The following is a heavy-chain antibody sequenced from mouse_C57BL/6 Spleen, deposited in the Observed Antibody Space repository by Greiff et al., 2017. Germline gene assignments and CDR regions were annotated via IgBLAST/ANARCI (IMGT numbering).Heavy chain of an antibody. CDR1: GYSITSGYD. Sequence: EVQVVESGPGMVKPSQSLSLTCTVTGYSITSGYDWHLIRHFPGNKLEWMCYIRYSGSTNYNPSLKSQISITHDTSTNHFFLKLNSVTTEDTATXDGARYYGYDGGFAYWGQGTLVTVSA. CDR2: IRYSGST. D-gene: IGHD2-2*01. CDR3: ARYYGYDGGFAY. J-gene: IGHJ3*01. V-gene: IGHV3-1*01.